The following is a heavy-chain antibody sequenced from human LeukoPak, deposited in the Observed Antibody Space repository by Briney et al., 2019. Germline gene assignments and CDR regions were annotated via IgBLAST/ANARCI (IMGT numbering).Heavy chain of an antibody. CDR3: AREGITGTNVNNWFDP. J-gene: IGHJ5*02. D-gene: IGHD1-7*01. V-gene: IGHV1-2*02. Sequence: ASVKVSCKASGYTFTDYYVHWVRQAPGQGLEWMGWINPNSGGTKYAQKFQGRVTMTRDTSISTAYMEVSRLRSDDTAVYYCAREGITGTNVNNWFDPWGQGTLVTVSS. CDR1: GYTFTDYY. CDR2: INPNSGGT.